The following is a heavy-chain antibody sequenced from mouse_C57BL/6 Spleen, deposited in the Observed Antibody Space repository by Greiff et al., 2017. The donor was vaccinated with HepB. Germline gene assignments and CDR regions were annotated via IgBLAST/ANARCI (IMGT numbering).Heavy chain of an antibody. V-gene: IGHV1-55*01. CDR2: IYPGSGST. D-gene: IGHD1-1*01. CDR3: ARSGYYGSSQAWFAY. CDR1: GYTFTSYW. Sequence: QVQLQQPGAELVKPGASVKMSCKASGYTFTSYWITGVKQRPGQGLGWIGDIYPGSGSTNYNEKFKSKATLTVDTSSSTAYMQLSSLTSEDSAVYYCARSGYYGSSQAWFAYWGQGTLVTVSA. J-gene: IGHJ3*01.